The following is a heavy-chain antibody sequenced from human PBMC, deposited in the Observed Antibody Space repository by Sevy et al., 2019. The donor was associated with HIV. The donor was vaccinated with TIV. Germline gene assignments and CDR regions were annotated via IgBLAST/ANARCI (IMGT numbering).Heavy chain of an antibody. CDR1: GFTFSSYS. J-gene: IGHJ6*02. Sequence: GGSLRLSCAASGFTFSSYSMNWVRQAPGKGLEWVSSISSSSSYIYYADSVKGRFTISRDNAKNSLYLQMNSLRAEDTAVYYCARRDTSGSRDRAVAVVYYYYYGMDVWGQGTTVTVSS. D-gene: IGHD6-19*01. CDR2: ISSSSSYI. CDR3: ARRDTSGSRDRAVAVVYYYYYGMDV. V-gene: IGHV3-21*01.